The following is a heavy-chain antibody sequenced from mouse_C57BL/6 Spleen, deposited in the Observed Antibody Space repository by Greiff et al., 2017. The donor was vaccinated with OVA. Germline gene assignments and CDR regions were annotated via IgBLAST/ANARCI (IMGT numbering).Heavy chain of an antibody. Sequence: EVKLMESGPGLVKPSQSLSLTCSVTGYSITSGYYWNWIRQFPGNKLEWMGYISYDGSNNYNPSLKNRISITRDTSKNQFFLKLNSVTTEDTATYYCARGERDFDYWGQGTTLTVSS. CDR2: ISYDGSN. CDR1: GYSITSGYY. V-gene: IGHV3-6*01. J-gene: IGHJ2*01. CDR3: ARGERDFDY.